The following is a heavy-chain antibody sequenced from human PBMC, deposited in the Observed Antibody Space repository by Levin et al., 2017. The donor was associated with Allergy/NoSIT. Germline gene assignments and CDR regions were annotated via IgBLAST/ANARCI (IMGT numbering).Heavy chain of an antibody. V-gene: IGHV5-51*01. Sequence: GESLKISCRVSGYTFTNYWIGWVRQMPGKGLQWMATIYPGDSDTRYSPSFQGQVTISADKSINTASLYWSSLKASDTATYYCARLRVIAGAMSAFDLWGQGTMVSVSS. CDR3: ARLRVIAGAMSAFDL. D-gene: IGHD2-21*01. J-gene: IGHJ3*01. CDR2: IYPGDSDT. CDR1: GYTFTNYW.